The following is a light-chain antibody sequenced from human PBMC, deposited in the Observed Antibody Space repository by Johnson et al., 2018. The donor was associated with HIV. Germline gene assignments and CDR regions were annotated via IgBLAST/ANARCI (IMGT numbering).Light chain of an antibody. CDR3: GTWDSSLSAYC. CDR2: DNN. Sequence: QSVLTQPPSVSAASGQKVTISCSGSSCDIADNYVSWHQQLPGTAPKLLIYDNNKRPSGIPDRISGSKSGTSATLGITGLQTGDEADYYCGTWDSSLSAYCVGTGTQVTVL. J-gene: IGLJ1*01. CDR1: SCDIADNY. V-gene: IGLV1-51*01.